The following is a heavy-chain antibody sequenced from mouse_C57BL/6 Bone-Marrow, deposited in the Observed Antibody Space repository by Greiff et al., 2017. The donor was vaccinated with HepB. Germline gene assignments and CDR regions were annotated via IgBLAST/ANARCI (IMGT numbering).Heavy chain of an antibody. CDR3: ARPGYYGSSSFAY. CDR2: ISRGSSTI. V-gene: IGHV5-17*01. Sequence: EVHLVESGGGLVKPGGSLKLSCAASGFTFSDYGMHWVRQAPEKGLEWVAYISRGSSTIYYADTVKGRFTISSDNAKNTLFLQMTSLRSEDTAMYYCARPGYYGSSSFAYWGQGTLVTVSA. J-gene: IGHJ3*01. CDR1: GFTFSDYG. D-gene: IGHD1-1*01.